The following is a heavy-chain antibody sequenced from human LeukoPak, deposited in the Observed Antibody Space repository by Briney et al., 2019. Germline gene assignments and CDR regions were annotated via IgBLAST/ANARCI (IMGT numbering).Heavy chain of an antibody. Sequence: SETLSLTCTVSSGSITSYYWNWIRQPAGKGLEWIGRIYSSGGTDYNPSLKSRVTMSVDTSKNQFSLNLSSVTAADSTVYYCARARGRLLLVDYWGQGTLVTVSS. V-gene: IGHV4-4*07. CDR3: ARARGRLLLVDY. D-gene: IGHD2-15*01. CDR2: IYSSGGT. J-gene: IGHJ4*02. CDR1: SGSITSYY.